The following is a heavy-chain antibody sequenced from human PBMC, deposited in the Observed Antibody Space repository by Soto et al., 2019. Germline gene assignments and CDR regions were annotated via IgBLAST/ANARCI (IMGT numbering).Heavy chain of an antibody. D-gene: IGHD3-10*01. CDR3: AKDQQTGPWFGELLWVFDY. CDR2: ISGSGGST. CDR1: GFTFSSYA. J-gene: IGHJ4*02. V-gene: IGHV3-23*01. Sequence: EVQLLESGGGLVQPGGSLRLSCAASGFTFSSYAMSWVRQAPGKGLEWVSAISGSGGSTYYADSVKGRFTISRDNSKNTRYLQMNSLRAEDTAVYYCAKDQQTGPWFGELLWVFDYWGQGTLVTVSS.